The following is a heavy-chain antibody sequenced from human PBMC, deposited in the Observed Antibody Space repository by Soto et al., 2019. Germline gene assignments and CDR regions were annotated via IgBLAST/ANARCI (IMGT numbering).Heavy chain of an antibody. CDR1: GDTIGSYY. J-gene: IGHJ4*02. Sequence: SETLSLTCTVSGDTIGSYYWSWIRQPPGKGLERIGYIYFTGSTNYNPSLKSRVTISVDTSKNQFSLKLSSVTAADTAVYYCARGSCSSASCYTGDYWGQGTLVTVSS. D-gene: IGHD2-2*02. CDR2: IYFTGST. V-gene: IGHV4-59*01. CDR3: ARGSCSSASCYTGDY.